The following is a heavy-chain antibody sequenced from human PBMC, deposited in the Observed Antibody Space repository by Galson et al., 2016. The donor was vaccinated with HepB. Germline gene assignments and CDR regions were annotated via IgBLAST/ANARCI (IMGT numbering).Heavy chain of an antibody. CDR2: ISDDGTNK. D-gene: IGHD6-19*01. V-gene: IGHV3-30*03. Sequence: SLRLSCAASGFSFRNYGMYWVRQAPGKGLDWVSAISDDGTNKYYADSVKGRFTISRDNSKNTLSLQMNSLRAEDTAVYYCVAGKEYFQHWGQGTLVIVSS. J-gene: IGHJ1*01. CDR3: VAGKEYFQH. CDR1: GFSFRNYG.